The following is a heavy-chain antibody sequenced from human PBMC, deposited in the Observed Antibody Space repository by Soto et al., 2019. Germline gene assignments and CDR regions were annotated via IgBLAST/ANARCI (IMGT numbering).Heavy chain of an antibody. D-gene: IGHD2-15*01. CDR1: GGTFSSYA. CDR2: IIPIFGTA. J-gene: IGHJ6*02. V-gene: IGHV1-69*13. CDR3: AKVVVVAAKHYYYGMDV. Sequence: SVKVSCKASGGTFSSYAISWVRQAPGQGLEWMGGIIPIFGTANYAQKFQGRVTITADESTSTAYMELSSLRSEDTAVYYCAKVVVVAAKHYYYGMDVWGQGTTVTVSS.